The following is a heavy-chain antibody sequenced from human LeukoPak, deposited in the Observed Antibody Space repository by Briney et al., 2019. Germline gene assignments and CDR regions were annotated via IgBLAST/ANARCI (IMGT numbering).Heavy chain of an antibody. Sequence: PSETLSLTCTVSGYSISSGYYWGWIRQPPGKGLEWIGSIYHSGSTYYNPSLKSRVTISVDTSKNQFSLKLSSVTAADTAVCYCARVDPWTPNNWFDPWGQGTLVTVSS. J-gene: IGHJ5*02. CDR2: IYHSGST. CDR3: ARVDPWTPNNWFDP. CDR1: GYSISSGYY. V-gene: IGHV4-38-2*02. D-gene: IGHD3/OR15-3a*01.